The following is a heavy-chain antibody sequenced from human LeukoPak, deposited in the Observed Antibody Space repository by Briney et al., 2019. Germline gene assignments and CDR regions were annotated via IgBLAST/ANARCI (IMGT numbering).Heavy chain of an antibody. CDR2: INWNGGST. V-gene: IGHV3-20*04. D-gene: IGHD3-10*02. J-gene: IGHJ6*04. Sequence: GGSLRLSCAASGFTFSSYGMSWVRQAPGKGLEWVSGINWNGGSTGYADSVKGRFTISRDNSKNTLYLQMNSLRAEDTAVYYCAELGITMIGGVWGKGTTVTISS. CDR1: GFTFSSYG. CDR3: AELGITMIGGV.